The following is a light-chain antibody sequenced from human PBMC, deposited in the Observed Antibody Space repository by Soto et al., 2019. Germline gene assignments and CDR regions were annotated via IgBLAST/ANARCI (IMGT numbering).Light chain of an antibody. CDR2: EGS. CDR1: SSDIGSYNL. Sequence: QSALTQPASVSGSPGQSITISCTGTSSDIGSYNLVSWYQQFPRKAPKLMIYEGSKRPSGVSNRFSGSQSGNTASLTVSGLQAGDEAEYFCFSFTTTSTHVFGTGTKVTVL. J-gene: IGLJ1*01. V-gene: IGLV2-14*02. CDR3: FSFTTTSTHV.